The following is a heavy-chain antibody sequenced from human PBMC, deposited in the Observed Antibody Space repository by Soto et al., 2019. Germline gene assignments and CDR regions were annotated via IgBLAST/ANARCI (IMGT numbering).Heavy chain of an antibody. CDR1: GGSFSGYY. CDR3: ARDNYYDSSGYPRNWFDP. J-gene: IGHJ5*02. CDR2: INHSGST. D-gene: IGHD3-22*01. V-gene: IGHV4-34*01. Sequence: SETLSLTCAVYGGSFSGYYWSWIRQPPGKGLEWIGEINHSGSTNYNPSLKSRVTISVGTSKNQFSLKLSSVTAADTAVYYCARDNYYDSSGYPRNWFDPWGQGTLVTVSS.